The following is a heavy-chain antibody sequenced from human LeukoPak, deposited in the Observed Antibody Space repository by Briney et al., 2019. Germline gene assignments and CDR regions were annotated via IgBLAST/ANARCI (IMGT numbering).Heavy chain of an antibody. CDR2: ISSSSSYI. J-gene: IGHJ4*02. CDR3: ARDLRKWELPEQDY. D-gene: IGHD1-26*01. V-gene: IGHV3-21*01. CDR1: GFTFSSYS. Sequence: GGSLRLSCAASGFTFSSYSMSWVRQAPGKGLEWVSSISSSSSYIYYADSVKGRFTISRDNAKNSLYLQMNSLRVEDTAVYYCARDLRKWELPEQDYWGQGTLVTVSS.